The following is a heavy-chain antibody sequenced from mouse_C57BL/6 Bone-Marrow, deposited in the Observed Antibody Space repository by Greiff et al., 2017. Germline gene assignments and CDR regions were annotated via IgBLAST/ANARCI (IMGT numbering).Heavy chain of an antibody. D-gene: IGHD2-3*01. CDR3: ARTPGYYGYYAMDY. Sequence: QVQLKESGPGLVQPSQSLSITCTVSGFSLPSYGVHWVRQSPGKGLEWLGVIWSGGSTDYNAAFISRLSISKDNSKSQVFCKMNSLQADDTAIYYCARTPGYYGYYAMDYWGQGTSVTVSS. CDR2: IWSGGST. CDR1: GFSLPSYG. V-gene: IGHV2-2*01. J-gene: IGHJ4*01.